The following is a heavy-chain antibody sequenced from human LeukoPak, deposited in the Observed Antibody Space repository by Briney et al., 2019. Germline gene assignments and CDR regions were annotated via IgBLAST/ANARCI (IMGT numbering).Heavy chain of an antibody. CDR1: GFTFSSYW. V-gene: IGHV3-7*01. CDR3: ARDYQFLALNYMDV. J-gene: IGHJ6*03. D-gene: IGHD3-3*01. Sequence: QPGGSLRLSCAASGFTFSSYWMSWVRQAPGKGLEWVANIKQDGSEKYYVDSVKGRFTISRDNAKNSLYLQMNSLRAEDTAVYYCARDYQFLALNYMDVWGKGTTVTVSS. CDR2: IKQDGSEK.